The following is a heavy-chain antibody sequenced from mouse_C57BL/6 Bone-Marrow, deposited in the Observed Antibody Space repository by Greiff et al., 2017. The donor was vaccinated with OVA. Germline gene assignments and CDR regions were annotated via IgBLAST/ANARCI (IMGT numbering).Heavy chain of an antibody. CDR1: GFSFNTYA. D-gene: IGHD3-2*02. V-gene: IGHV10-1*01. CDR3: VRDSSGYCYAMDY. Sequence: EVQLVESGGGLVQPKGSLKLSCAASGFSFNTYAMNWVRQAPGKGLEWVARIRSKSNNYATYYADSVKDRFTISRDDSESMLYLQMNNLKTEDTAMYYCVRDSSGYCYAMDYWGQGTSVTVSS. CDR2: IRSKSNNYAT. J-gene: IGHJ4*01.